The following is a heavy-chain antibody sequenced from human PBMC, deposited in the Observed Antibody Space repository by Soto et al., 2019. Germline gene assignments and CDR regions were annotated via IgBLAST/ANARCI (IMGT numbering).Heavy chain of an antibody. J-gene: IGHJ4*02. Sequence: GGSLRLSCAASGFTFDTYAMHWVRQAPGKGLEWVAVISYDGSNQFYAGSVKGRLTVSRDNSKNTLYLQVNSLRNDDTAVYYCTRGLLTDFFDYWGQGALVTVS. CDR3: TRGLLTDFFDY. CDR2: ISYDGSNQ. V-gene: IGHV3-30-3*01. CDR1: GFTFDTYA.